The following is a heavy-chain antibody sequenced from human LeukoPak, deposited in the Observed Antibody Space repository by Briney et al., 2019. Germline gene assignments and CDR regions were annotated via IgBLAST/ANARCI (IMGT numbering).Heavy chain of an antibody. CDR2: IDWNGGST. J-gene: IGHJ6*04. V-gene: IGHV3-20*04. CDR3: AELGITMIGGV. CDR1: GFTFDDYG. D-gene: IGHD3-10*02. Sequence: PGGSLRLSCAASGFTFDDYGMSWVRQAPGKGLEWVSGIDWNGGSTGYADSVKGRFTISRDNAKNSLYLQMNSPRAEDTAVYYCAELGITMIGGVWGKGTTVTISS.